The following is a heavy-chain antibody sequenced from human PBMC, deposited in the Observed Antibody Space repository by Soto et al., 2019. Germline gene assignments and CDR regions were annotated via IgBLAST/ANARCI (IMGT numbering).Heavy chain of an antibody. CDR3: ARVGFGELSGNWFDP. V-gene: IGHV4-30-4*01. CDR2: IYYRGST. J-gene: IGHJ5*02. CDR1: GGSISSGDYY. Sequence: QVQLQEAGPGLVKPSQTLSLTCTVSGGSISSGDYYWRWIRQPPGKGLEWIGYIYYRGSTYYNPSLKSRVTISVDTSKNQFSLKLSSVTAADTAVYYCARVGFGELSGNWFDPWGQGTLVTVSS. D-gene: IGHD3-10*01.